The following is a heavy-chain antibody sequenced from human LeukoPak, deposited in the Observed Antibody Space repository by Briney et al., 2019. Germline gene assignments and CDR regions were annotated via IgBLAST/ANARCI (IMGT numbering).Heavy chain of an antibody. CDR2: ISWNSGSI. CDR3: AKVSYYSERAFDI. Sequence: GGSLRLSCAASGFTFDDYAMHWVRHAPGKGLEWVSGISWNSGSIGYADSVKGRFTISRDNAKNSLYLQMNSLRAEDTALYYCAKVSYYSERAFDIWGQGTMDTVPS. V-gene: IGHV3-9*01. J-gene: IGHJ3*02. D-gene: IGHD3-10*01. CDR1: GFTFDDYA.